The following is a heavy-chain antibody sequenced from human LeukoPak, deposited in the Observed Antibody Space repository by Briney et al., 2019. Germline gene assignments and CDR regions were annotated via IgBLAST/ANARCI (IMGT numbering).Heavy chain of an antibody. V-gene: IGHV3-7*03. Sequence: GGSLRLSCAASGFTFSTYWMIWVRQAPGKGLEWVANIKQDGSEKYYVDSVKGRFTISRDNAKNSLYLQMNSLRAEDTALYYCAKDRYSYGRYYFDYWGQGTLVTVSS. CDR1: GFTFSTYW. CDR2: IKQDGSEK. D-gene: IGHD5-18*01. CDR3: AKDRYSYGRYYFDY. J-gene: IGHJ4*02.